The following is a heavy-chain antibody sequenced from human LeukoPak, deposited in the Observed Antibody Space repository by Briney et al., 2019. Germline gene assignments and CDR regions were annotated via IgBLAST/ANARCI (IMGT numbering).Heavy chain of an antibody. CDR3: ASHCTNGVCFRY. J-gene: IGHJ4*02. Sequence: SETLSLTCTVSGGSINYYYWNWIRQPPGKGLDWIGFVYYSGSTNYNPSLKSRRVTISVDTSKNQFSLKLSSVTAADTAVYYCASHCTNGVCFRYWGQGTLVTVSS. V-gene: IGHV4-59*08. D-gene: IGHD2-8*01. CDR2: VYYSGST. CDR1: GGSINYYY.